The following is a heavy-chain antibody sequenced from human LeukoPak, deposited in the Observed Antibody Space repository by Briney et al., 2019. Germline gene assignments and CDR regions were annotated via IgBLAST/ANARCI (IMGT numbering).Heavy chain of an antibody. V-gene: IGHV1-46*01. CDR3: ARAKWLLPYYYYYYYMDV. CDR1: GYIFTSYY. J-gene: IGHJ6*03. CDR2: INPSGGST. Sequence: ASVKVSCKASGYIFTSYYMHWVRQAPGQGLEWMGIINPSGGSTNYAQKFQGRVTMTRDTSVSTAYMELSRLRSDDTAVYYCARAKWLLPYYYYYYYMDVWGKGTTVTVSS. D-gene: IGHD3-22*01.